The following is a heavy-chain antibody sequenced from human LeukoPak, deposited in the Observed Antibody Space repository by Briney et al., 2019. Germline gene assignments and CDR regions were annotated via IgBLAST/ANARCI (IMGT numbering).Heavy chain of an antibody. CDR1: GGTFSSYA. J-gene: IGHJ3*02. CDR3: AREGGGSWYGAFDI. Sequence: GASVKVSCKASGGTFSSYAISWVRQAPGQGLEWMGGIIPIFGTANYAQKFQGRVTITADESTSTAYMELSSLRSEDTAVYYCAREGGGSWYGAFDIWGQGTMVTVSS. CDR2: IIPIFGTA. V-gene: IGHV1-69*13. D-gene: IGHD6-13*01.